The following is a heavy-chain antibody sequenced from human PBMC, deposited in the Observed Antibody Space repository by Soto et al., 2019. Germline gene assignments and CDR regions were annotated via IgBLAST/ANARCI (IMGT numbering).Heavy chain of an antibody. CDR1: GGSISSSSYY. Sequence: PSETLSLTCTVSGGSISSSSYYWGWIRQPPGKGLEWIGSIYYSGSTYYNPSLKSRVTISVDTSKNQFSLKLSSVTAADTAVYYCARQGETGYYTAYYYGMDVWGQGTTVTVSS. D-gene: IGHD3-9*01. V-gene: IGHV4-39*01. CDR3: ARQGETGYYTAYYYGMDV. J-gene: IGHJ6*02. CDR2: IYYSGST.